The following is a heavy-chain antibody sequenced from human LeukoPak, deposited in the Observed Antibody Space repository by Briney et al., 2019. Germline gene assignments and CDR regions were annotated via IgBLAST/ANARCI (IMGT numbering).Heavy chain of an antibody. CDR2: ISGSGGST. CDR3: AKGYCSSTTCYSRFEY. D-gene: IGHD2-2*01. Sequence: GGSLRLSCAASGFTFSSYAMSWVRQAAGKGLEWVSAISGSGGSTFYADSVKGRFTISRDNSNNTLYLQMNSLRAEDTAVYYCAKGYCSSTTCYSRFEYWGQGTLVTVSS. V-gene: IGHV3-23*01. CDR1: GFTFSSYA. J-gene: IGHJ4*02.